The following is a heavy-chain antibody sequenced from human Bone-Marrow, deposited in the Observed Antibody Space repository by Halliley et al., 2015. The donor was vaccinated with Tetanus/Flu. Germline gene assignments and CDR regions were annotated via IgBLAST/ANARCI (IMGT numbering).Heavy chain of an antibody. CDR2: ISYDGNDI. CDR1: HFTFSSYV. D-gene: IGHD2-15*01. Sequence: SLRLSCAASHFTFSSYVMHWVRQAPGKGLEWLASISYDGNDIDSADSVRGRFTISRDNYKDILYLQMDSLGGDETAVYYCVRDGPPVFCASDGGSRFLDSWGQGTLVTVSS. CDR3: VRDGPPVFCASDGGSRFLDS. V-gene: IGHV3-30*04. J-gene: IGHJ4*02.